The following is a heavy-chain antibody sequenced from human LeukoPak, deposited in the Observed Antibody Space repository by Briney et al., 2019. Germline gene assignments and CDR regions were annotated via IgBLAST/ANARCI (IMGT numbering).Heavy chain of an antibody. Sequence: SETLSLTCAVYGGSFSGYYWSWIRQPPGKGLEWIGEINHSGSTNYNPSLKSRVTISVDTSKNQFSLKLSSVTAADTAVYYCAKNYYDSSGYYSSYAFDIWGQGTMVTVSS. CDR2: INHSGST. CDR3: AKNYYDSSGYYSSYAFDI. J-gene: IGHJ3*02. V-gene: IGHV4-34*01. CDR1: GGSFSGYY. D-gene: IGHD3-22*01.